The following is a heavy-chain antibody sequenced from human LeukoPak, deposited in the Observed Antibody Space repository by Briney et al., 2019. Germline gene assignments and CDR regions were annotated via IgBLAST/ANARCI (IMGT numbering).Heavy chain of an antibody. CDR2: FDPEDGET. CDR3: AGPDYGSGSYYYYGMDV. J-gene: IGHJ6*02. V-gene: IGHV1-24*01. CDR1: GYTLTELS. D-gene: IGHD3-10*01. Sequence: ASVKVSCKVSGYTLTELSMHWVRQAPGKGLEWMGGFDPEDGETIYAQKFQGRVTMTEDTSTDTAYMELSSLRSEDTAVYYCAGPDYGSGSYYYYGMDVWGQGTTVTVSS.